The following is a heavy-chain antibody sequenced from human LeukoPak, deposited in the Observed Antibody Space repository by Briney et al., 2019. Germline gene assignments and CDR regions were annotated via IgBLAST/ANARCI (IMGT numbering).Heavy chain of an antibody. CDR1: GGSISSYY. V-gene: IGHV4-59*12. CDR2: IYYSGST. J-gene: IGHJ6*03. Sequence: SETLSLTCTVSGGSISSYYWSWLRQPPGKGLEWIGYIYYSGSTNYNPSLKSRVHITIDTYKNQFSVKLSSVTAADTAVYFCDRDEGDILTGWGIPIMDVWGKGTTVTVSS. D-gene: IGHD3-9*01. CDR3: DRDEGDILTGWGIPIMDV.